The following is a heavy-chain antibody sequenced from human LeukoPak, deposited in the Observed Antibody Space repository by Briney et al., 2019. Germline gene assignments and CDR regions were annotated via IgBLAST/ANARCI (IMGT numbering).Heavy chain of an antibody. CDR2: IVVGSGNT. CDR3: ARAHFWSGYPL. V-gene: IGHV1-58*02. D-gene: IGHD3-3*02. Sequence: SVKVSCKASGFTFTRSAMQWVRQARGQRLEWIGWIVVGSGNTNYAQKFQERVTITRDMSTSTAYMELSSLRSEDTAVYYCARAHFWSGYPLWSQGTLVTVSS. J-gene: IGHJ4*02. CDR1: GFTFTRSA.